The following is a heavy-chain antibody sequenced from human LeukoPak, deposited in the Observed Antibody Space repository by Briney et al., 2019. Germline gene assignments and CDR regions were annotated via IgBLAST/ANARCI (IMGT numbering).Heavy chain of an antibody. CDR3: ARDLGFGELSSYGMDV. D-gene: IGHD3-10*01. CDR2: INPNSGGT. CDR1: GYTFTGYY. Sequence: ASVKVSCKASGYTFTGYYMHWVRQAPGQGLEWMGWINPNSGGTNYAQKFQGWVTMTRDTSISTAYMELSGLRADDTAVYYCARDLGFGELSSYGMDVWGQGTTVTVSS. J-gene: IGHJ6*02. V-gene: IGHV1-2*04.